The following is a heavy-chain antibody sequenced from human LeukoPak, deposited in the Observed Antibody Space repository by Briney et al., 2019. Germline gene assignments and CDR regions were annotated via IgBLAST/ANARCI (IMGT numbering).Heavy chain of an antibody. J-gene: IGHJ6*02. CDR1: GGSISSSSYY. Sequence: SETLSLTCAVSGGSISSSSYYWGWIRQPPGKGLEWIGSIYYSGSTYYNPSLKSRVTISVDTSKNQFSLKLSSVTAADTAVYYCARGVPDYDFWSGQQFPPFLMDVWGQGTTVTVSS. V-gene: IGHV4-39*01. CDR2: IYYSGST. CDR3: ARGVPDYDFWSGQQFPPFLMDV. D-gene: IGHD3-3*01.